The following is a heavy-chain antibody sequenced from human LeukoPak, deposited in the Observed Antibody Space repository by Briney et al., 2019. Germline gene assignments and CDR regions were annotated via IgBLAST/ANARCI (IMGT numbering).Heavy chain of an antibody. J-gene: IGHJ6*02. CDR3: ARLRTTVTKSGYYYSNMDV. Sequence: PSETLSLTCTVSGGSISSYYWSWIRRPPGKGLEWLGYIYYSGSTNYSPSLKSRVTISVDTSMNYFSLKLSSVTPADTAVYYCARLRTTVTKSGYYYSNMDVWGQGTTVTVSS. V-gene: IGHV4-59*01. CDR1: GGSISSYY. D-gene: IGHD4-17*01. CDR2: IYYSGST.